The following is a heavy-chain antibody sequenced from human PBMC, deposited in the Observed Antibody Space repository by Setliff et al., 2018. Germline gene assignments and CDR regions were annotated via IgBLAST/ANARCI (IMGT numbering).Heavy chain of an antibody. J-gene: IGHJ4*02. D-gene: IGHD5-12*01. CDR2: IYTGEDTT. CDR1: GFTFRSYA. Sequence: GGSLRLSCAASGFTFRSYAMNWVRQAPGKGLEWVSVIYTGEDTTYYADSVKGRFTVSRDNAKNTLFLQMNDLRAEDTAIYYCTRGAISGHDLGSPYWGQGTLVTVSS. V-gene: IGHV3-23*03. CDR3: TRGAISGHDLGSPY.